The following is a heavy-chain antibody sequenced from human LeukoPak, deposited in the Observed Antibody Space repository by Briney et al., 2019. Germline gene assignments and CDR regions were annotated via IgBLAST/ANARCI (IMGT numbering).Heavy chain of an antibody. J-gene: IGHJ4*02. CDR2: INQDGSEK. Sequence: GGSLRLSCATSGFNFNSKWMTWVRQAPGKGLEWVANINQDGSEKYPGDSVKGRFTISRDNAKSSLFLEMSSLRAEDTAVYYCADPPSDFWGQGTLVAVSS. V-gene: IGHV3-7*01. CDR1: GFNFNSKW. CDR3: ADPPSDF.